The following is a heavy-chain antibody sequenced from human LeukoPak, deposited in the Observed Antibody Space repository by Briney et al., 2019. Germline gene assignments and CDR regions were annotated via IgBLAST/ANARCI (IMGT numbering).Heavy chain of an antibody. CDR3: TKGGYTTYFDY. CDR2: IRATAGTT. CDR1: GLTFSIYA. V-gene: IGHV3-23*01. Sequence: GGSLRLSCAASGLTFSIYARTWVRQAPGKGLEWGSTIRATAGTTYYEDSVKGRVTISRDNPKNTHWLQMNRLRVEDTAVYYCTKGGYTTYFDYWGEGTLVTISS. D-gene: IGHD6-13*01. J-gene: IGHJ4*02.